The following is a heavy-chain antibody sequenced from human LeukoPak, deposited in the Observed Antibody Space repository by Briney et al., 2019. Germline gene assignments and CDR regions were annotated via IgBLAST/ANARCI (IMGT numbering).Heavy chain of an antibody. V-gene: IGHV3-48*03. CDR2: ISSSGGTI. CDR3: ARDRGLELLNY. D-gene: IGHD1-7*01. CDR1: GFTFSSYE. Sequence: GGSLRLSCAASGFTFSSYEMNWVRQAPGKGLEWVSYISSSGGTIYYADSVKSRFTTSRDNAKNSLHLQMNSLRAEDTAVYYCARDRGLELLNYWGQGTLVTVSS. J-gene: IGHJ4*02.